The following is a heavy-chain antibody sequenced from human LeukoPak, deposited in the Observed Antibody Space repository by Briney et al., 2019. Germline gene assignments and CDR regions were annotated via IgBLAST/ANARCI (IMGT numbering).Heavy chain of an antibody. Sequence: SQTLSLTCAISGDSVSSNCAAWNWIRQSPSRGLEWLGRTYYRSKWHNDYAVSVKSRITINPDTSKNQFSLKLSSVTAADTAVYYCARVGVDYSGNIIKYYFDYWGQGILVTVSS. CDR3: ARVGVDYSGNIIKYYFDY. D-gene: IGHD4-23*01. J-gene: IGHJ4*02. CDR2: TYYRSKWHN. V-gene: IGHV6-1*01. CDR1: GDSVSSNCAA.